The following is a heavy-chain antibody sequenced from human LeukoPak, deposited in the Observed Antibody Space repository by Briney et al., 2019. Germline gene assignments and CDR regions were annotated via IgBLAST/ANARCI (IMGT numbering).Heavy chain of an antibody. CDR1: GGSISSGSYY. D-gene: IGHD4-17*01. J-gene: IGHJ6*03. Sequence: SETLSLTCTVSGGSISSGSYYWSWIRQPAGKGLEWIGRIYTSGSTNYNPSLKSRVTISVDTPKNQFSLKLSSVTAADTAVYYCAATIHGDYYYYYYLDVWGKGTTVTISS. V-gene: IGHV4-61*02. CDR3: AATIHGDYYYYYYLDV. CDR2: IYTSGST.